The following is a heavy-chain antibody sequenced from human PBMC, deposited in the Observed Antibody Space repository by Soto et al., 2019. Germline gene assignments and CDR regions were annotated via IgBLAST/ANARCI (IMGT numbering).Heavy chain of an antibody. J-gene: IGHJ6*02. V-gene: IGHV3-23*01. Sequence: EVQLLDSGGGLVQPGGSLRLSCAASGFSFSNYAMSWVRQAPGKGLEWVSSITGSGDNTYYADSVKGRFTISRDNSRNTLYLQMSSLRAEDTAVYYCATGPCSDGNCYGREEVWGQGTTVTVSS. D-gene: IGHD2-15*01. CDR3: ATGPCSDGNCYGREEV. CDR1: GFSFSNYA. CDR2: ITGSGDNT.